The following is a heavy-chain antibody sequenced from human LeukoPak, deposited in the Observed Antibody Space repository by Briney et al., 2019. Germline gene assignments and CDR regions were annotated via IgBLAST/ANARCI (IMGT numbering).Heavy chain of an antibody. CDR1: GFTFDDYA. D-gene: IGHD3-3*02. CDR3: AKAPFLGWVKWAFDI. J-gene: IGHJ3*02. V-gene: IGHV3-9*01. Sequence: GGSLRLSCAASGFTFDDYAMHWVRQAPGKGLEWVSGISWNSGSIGYADSVKGRFTISRDNAKNSLYLQMNSLRAEDTALYYCAKAPFLGWVKWAFDIWGQGTMVTVSS. CDR2: ISWNSGSI.